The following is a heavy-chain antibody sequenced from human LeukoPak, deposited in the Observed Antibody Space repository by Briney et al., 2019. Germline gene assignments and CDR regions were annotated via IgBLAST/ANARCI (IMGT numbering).Heavy chain of an antibody. CDR2: ISGSGGST. D-gene: IGHD2-15*01. CDR3: AKPYCSGGSCYHSGYYYYYMDV. V-gene: IGHV3-23*01. CDR1: GCTFSSYA. Sequence: PGGSLRLSCAASGCTFSSYAMSWVRQAPGKGMEWVSAISGSGGSTYYADSVKGRFTISRDNSKNTLYLQMKSLRAEDTAVYYCAKPYCSGGSCYHSGYYYYYMDVWGKGTTVTVSS. J-gene: IGHJ6*03.